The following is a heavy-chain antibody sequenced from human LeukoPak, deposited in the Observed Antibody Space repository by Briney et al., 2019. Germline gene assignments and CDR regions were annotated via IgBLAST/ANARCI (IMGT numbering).Heavy chain of an antibody. Sequence: PSETLSLTCTVSGGSISSYYWSWIRQPAGKGLEWIGRIYTSGSTNYNPSLKSRVTMSVDTSKNQFSLKLSSVTAADTAVYYCARGSCSSTSCPFDYWGQGTLVTVSS. D-gene: IGHD2-2*01. CDR1: GGSISSYY. CDR3: ARGSCSSTSCPFDY. J-gene: IGHJ4*02. CDR2: IYTSGST. V-gene: IGHV4-4*07.